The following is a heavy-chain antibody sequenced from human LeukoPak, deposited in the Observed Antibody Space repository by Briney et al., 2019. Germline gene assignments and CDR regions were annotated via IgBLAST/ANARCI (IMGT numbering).Heavy chain of an antibody. CDR2: IYHSGST. CDR3: ATHGVGSSMDV. J-gene: IGHJ6*02. CDR1: GGSICSSNW. V-gene: IGHV4-4*02. D-gene: IGHD1-26*01. Sequence: SETLSLTCAVSGGSICSSNWWSWVRQPPGKGLGWIGEIYHSGSTNYNPSLKSRVTISVDKSKNQFSLKLSSVTAADTAVYYCATHGVGSSMDVWGQGTTVTVSS.